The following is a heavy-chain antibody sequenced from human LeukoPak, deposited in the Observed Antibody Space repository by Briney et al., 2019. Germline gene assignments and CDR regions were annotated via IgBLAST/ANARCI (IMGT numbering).Heavy chain of an antibody. D-gene: IGHD5-12*01. CDR3: ARSIVATIRSQVGHYYMDV. Sequence: PGGSLRLSCAASGFTFSSYSMNWVRQAPGKGLEWVSSISSSSSYIYYADSVKGRFTISRDNAKNSLYLQMNSLRAEDTAVYYCARSIVATIRSQVGHYYMDVWGKGTTVTVSS. CDR2: ISSSSSYI. CDR1: GFTFSSYS. V-gene: IGHV3-21*01. J-gene: IGHJ6*03.